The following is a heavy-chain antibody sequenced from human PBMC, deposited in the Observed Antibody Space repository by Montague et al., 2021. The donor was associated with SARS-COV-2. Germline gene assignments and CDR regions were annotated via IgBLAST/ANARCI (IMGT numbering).Heavy chain of an antibody. Sequence: SETLSLTCTVSGGSINDHYRSWIRQPPGKGLEWIGYISSNGKTNYNPSLKSRVTLSADASRNEFSLKLDSVTAADTAVYFCARRGYYDWAGYHWHLDLWGRGMLVTVSS. CDR3: ARRGYYDWAGYHWHLDL. J-gene: IGHJ2*01. V-gene: IGHV4-4*09. CDR1: GGSINDHY. CDR2: ISSNGKT. D-gene: IGHD3/OR15-3a*01.